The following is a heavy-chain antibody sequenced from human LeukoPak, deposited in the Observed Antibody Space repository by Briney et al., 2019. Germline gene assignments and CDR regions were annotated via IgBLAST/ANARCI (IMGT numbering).Heavy chain of an antibody. CDR3: AKDSKELSAEDAFDI. J-gene: IGHJ3*02. D-gene: IGHD3-16*02. V-gene: IGHV3-30*18. CDR1: ASACRTYG. Sequence: GGSLTLSSRPSASACRTYGIHRFGQPPATGLEAVAGISYEGTHIYYADSVQGRFTISRDNSKRTLYLQMNSLTPEHLRAYYCAKDSKELSAEDAFDIWGQGTMVTVSS. CDR2: ISYEGTHI.